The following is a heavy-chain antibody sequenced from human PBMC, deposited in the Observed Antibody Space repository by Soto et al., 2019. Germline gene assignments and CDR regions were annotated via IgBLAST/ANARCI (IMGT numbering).Heavy chain of an antibody. J-gene: IGHJ6*03. CDR2: IIPIFGTA. CDR3: ARGGGLNYYYYIDV. V-gene: IGHV1-69*13. Sequence: SVKLSCKSSGGPFSSYGISWVRQAPGQGLEWMGGIIPIFGTANYAQKFQGRVTITADESTSTAYMELSSLRSEDTAVYYCARGGGLNYYYYIDVWGKGTTVTVSS. CDR1: GGPFSSYG.